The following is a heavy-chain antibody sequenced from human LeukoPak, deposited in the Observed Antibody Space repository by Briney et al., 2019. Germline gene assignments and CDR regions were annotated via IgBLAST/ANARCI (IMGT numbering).Heavy chain of an antibody. J-gene: IGHJ1*01. CDR2: INHSGST. CDR3: ARRSSYSYFQH. D-gene: IGHD3-3*01. V-gene: IGHV4-34*01. CDR1: GGSFSGYY. Sequence: SSETLSLTCAVYGGSFSGYYWSWIRQPPGKGLEWIGEINHSGSTNYNPSLKSRVTISVDTSKNQFSLKLSSVTAADTAVYYCARRSSYSYFQHRGQGTLVTVSS.